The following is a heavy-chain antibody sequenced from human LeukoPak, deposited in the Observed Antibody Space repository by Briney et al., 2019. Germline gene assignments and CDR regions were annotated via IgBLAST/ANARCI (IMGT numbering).Heavy chain of an antibody. CDR3: ARAASWSPIGDSYYYMDV. CDR2: MNPNSGNT. V-gene: IGHV1-8*01. Sequence: ASVKVSCKASGYTFNSYDINWVRQATGQGLEWMGWMNPNSGNTGYAQRFQGRVTMTRNTSISIAYVELSSLRSDDTAVYYCARAASWSPIGDSYYYMDVWGKGTTVTISS. D-gene: IGHD6-13*01. CDR1: GYTFNSYD. J-gene: IGHJ6*03.